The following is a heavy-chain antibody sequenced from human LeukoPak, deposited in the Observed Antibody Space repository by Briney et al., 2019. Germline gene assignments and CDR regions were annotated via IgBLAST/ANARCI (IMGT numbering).Heavy chain of an antibody. CDR1: GGTFSSYA. CDR3: ARDGECSGGSCYSWFDP. Sequence: GASVKVSCKASGGTFSSYAISWVRQAPGQGLEWMGGIIPIFGTANYAQKFQGRVTITADESTSTAYMELSSLRSEDTAVYYCARDGECSGGSCYSWFDPWGQGTLVTVSS. V-gene: IGHV1-69*13. J-gene: IGHJ5*02. CDR2: IIPIFGTA. D-gene: IGHD2-15*01.